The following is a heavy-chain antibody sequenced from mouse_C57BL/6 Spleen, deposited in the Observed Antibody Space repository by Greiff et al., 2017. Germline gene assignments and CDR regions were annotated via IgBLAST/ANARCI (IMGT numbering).Heavy chain of an antibody. J-gene: IGHJ3*01. V-gene: IGHV1-82*01. CDR1: GYAFSSSW. CDR3: AKGEDYGSPAWFAY. D-gene: IGHD1-1*01. Sequence: LVEPGASVKISCKASGYAFSSSWMNWVKQRPGKGLEWIGRIYPGDGDTNYNGKFKGKATLTADKSSSTAYMQLSSLTSEDSAVYFCAKGEDYGSPAWFAYWGQGTLVTVSA. CDR2: IYPGDGDT.